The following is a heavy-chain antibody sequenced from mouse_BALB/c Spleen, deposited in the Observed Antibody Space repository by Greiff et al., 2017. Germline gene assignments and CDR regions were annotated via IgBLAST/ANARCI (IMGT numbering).Heavy chain of an antibody. D-gene: IGHD2-4*01. CDR3: TRTPYDYDWTVYFDY. V-gene: IGHV1-69*02. CDR1: GYTFTSYW. CDR2: IYPSDSYT. Sequence: QVQLQQPGAELVRPGASVKLSCKASGYTFTSYWINWVKQRPGQGLEWIGNIYPSDSYTNYNQKFKDKATLTVDKSSSTAYMQLSSPTSEDSAVYYCTRTPYDYDWTVYFDYWGQGTTLTVSS. J-gene: IGHJ2*01.